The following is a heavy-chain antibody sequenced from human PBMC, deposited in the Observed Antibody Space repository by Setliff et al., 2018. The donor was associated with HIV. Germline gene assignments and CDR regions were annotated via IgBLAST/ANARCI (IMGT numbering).Heavy chain of an antibody. V-gene: IGHV3-23*01. D-gene: IGHD3-3*01. CDR3: AKNVEWILSYFDS. J-gene: IGHJ4*02. CDR1: GFTFANFA. CDR2: CSGDST. Sequence: GESLKISCVASGFTFANFAMGWVRQAPGKGLEWVSGCSGDSTYYADSVKGRFTISRDNSKNTLYLQMNSLRGEDTGVYYCAKNVEWILSYFDSWGQGTLVTVSS.